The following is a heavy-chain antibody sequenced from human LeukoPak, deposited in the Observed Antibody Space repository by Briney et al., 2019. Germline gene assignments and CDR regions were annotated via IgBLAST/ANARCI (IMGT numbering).Heavy chain of an antibody. V-gene: IGHV1-8*01. J-gene: IGHJ6*03. CDR1: GYTFTSYD. CDR3: ARGAYSSSFYYYMDV. CDR2: MNPNSGNT. D-gene: IGHD6-13*01. Sequence: ASVKVSCKASGYTFTSYDINWVRQATGQGLEWMGWMNPNSGNTGYAQKFQGRVTMTRNTSISTAYMELSSLRSEDTAVYYCARGAYSSSFYYYMDVWGKGTTVTVSS.